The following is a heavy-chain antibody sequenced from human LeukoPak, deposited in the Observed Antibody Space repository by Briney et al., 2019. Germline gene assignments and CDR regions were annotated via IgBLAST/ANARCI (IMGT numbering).Heavy chain of an antibody. J-gene: IGHJ5*02. CDR3: ARRSTVAGTYWFDP. CDR1: GGSISSGDYY. V-gene: IGHV4-30-4*01. CDR2: IYYSGST. D-gene: IGHD6-19*01. Sequence: SEALSLTCTVSGGSISSGDYYWSWIRLPPGKGLEWIGYIYYSGSTYYNPSLKSRVTISVDTSKNQFSLKLSSVTAADTAVYYCARRSTVAGTYWFDPWGQGTLVTVSS.